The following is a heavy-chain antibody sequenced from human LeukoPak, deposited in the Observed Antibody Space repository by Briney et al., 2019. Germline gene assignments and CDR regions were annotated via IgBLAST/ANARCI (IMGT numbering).Heavy chain of an antibody. V-gene: IGHV4-39*01. CDR3: ARHKVVVNLVEGLDY. Sequence: SETLSLTCTVSGGSISSSSYYWGWIRQPPGKGLEWIGSIYYSGSTYYNPSLKSRVTISVDTSKNQFSLKLSSVTAADTAVYYCARHKVVVNLVEGLDYWGQGTLVTVSS. D-gene: IGHD2-15*01. CDR2: IYYSGST. CDR1: GGSISSSSYY. J-gene: IGHJ4*02.